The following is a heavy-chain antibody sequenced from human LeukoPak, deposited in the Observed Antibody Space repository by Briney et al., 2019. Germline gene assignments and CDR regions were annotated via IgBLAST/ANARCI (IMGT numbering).Heavy chain of an antibody. V-gene: IGHV3-21*01. CDR2: ISSSSSYI. D-gene: IGHD2-15*01. J-gene: IGHJ4*02. CDR1: GFTFSSYS. CDR3: PRDLEGLVVTAHT. Sequence: GGSLRLSCAASGFTFSSYSMNWVRQAPGKGLEWVSSISSSSSYIYYADSVKGRFTISRDNAKNSLYLQMNSLRAEDTAVYYCPRDLEGLVVTAHTWGQGTLVTVSS.